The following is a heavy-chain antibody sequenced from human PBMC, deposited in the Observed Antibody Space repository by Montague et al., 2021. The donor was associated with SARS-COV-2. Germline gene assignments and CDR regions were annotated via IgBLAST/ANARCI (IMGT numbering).Heavy chain of an antibody. Sequence: SETLSLTCTVSGGSISSSSYYWGWIRQPPGKGLEWIGSIYYSGSTYYNPSLKSRVTISVDTSQNQFSLKLSTVTAADTAVYYCARGYRGYEDPTGFDPWGQGTLVTVSS. CDR3: ARGYRGYEDPTGFDP. D-gene: IGHD5-12*01. V-gene: IGHV4-39*01. J-gene: IGHJ5*02. CDR1: GGSISSSSYY. CDR2: IYYSGST.